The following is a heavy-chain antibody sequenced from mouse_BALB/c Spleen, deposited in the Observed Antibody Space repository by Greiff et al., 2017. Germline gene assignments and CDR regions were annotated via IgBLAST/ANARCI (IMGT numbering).Heavy chain of an antibody. CDR2: IYPGNVNT. Sequence: QVQLQQSGPELVKPGASVRISCKASGYTFTSYYIHWVKQRPGQGLEWIGWIYPGNVNTKYNEKFKGKATLTADKSSSTAYMQLSSLTSEDSAVYFCAGGNLPGFAYWGQGTLVTVSA. CDR3: AGGNLPGFAY. J-gene: IGHJ3*01. V-gene: IGHV1S56*01. CDR1: GYTFTSYY. D-gene: IGHD2-1*01.